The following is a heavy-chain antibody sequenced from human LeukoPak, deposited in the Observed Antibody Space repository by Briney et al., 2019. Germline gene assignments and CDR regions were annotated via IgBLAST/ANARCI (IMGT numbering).Heavy chain of an antibody. D-gene: IGHD6-19*01. CDR3: ARDRIAVAGTGGAFDI. Sequence: GGSLRLSCAASGFTFSSYSMNWVRQAPGKGLEWVSSISSSSSYIYYADSVKGRFTISRDNAKNSLYLQVNSLRAEDTAVYYCARDRIAVAGTGGAFDIWGQGTMVTVSS. CDR1: GFTFSSYS. V-gene: IGHV3-21*01. CDR2: ISSSSSYI. J-gene: IGHJ3*02.